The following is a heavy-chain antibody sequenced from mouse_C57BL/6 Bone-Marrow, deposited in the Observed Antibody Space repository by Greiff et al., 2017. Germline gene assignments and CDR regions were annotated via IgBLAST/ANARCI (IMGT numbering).Heavy chain of an antibody. CDR1: GYTFTSYW. Sequence: QVQLQQPGAELVRPGSSVKLSCKASGYTFTSYWMHWVQQRPIQGLEWIGNIDPSDSETHYNQKFKDKATLTVDKSSSTAYMPLSSLASEDSAVYYVARLIYYYGSSYGDYWGQGTTLTVSS. CDR2: IDPSDSET. J-gene: IGHJ2*01. V-gene: IGHV1-52*01. D-gene: IGHD1-1*01. CDR3: ARLIYYYGSSYGDY.